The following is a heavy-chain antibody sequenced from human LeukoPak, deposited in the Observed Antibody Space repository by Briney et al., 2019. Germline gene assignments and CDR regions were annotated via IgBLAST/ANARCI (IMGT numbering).Heavy chain of an antibody. CDR3: ASTTWFQYYFDY. V-gene: IGHV3-74*01. CDR1: GFTFSSYW. Sequence: GGSLRLSCAASGFTFSSYWMHWVRQAPGKGQVWVSRINSDGRSTSYADSVKGRFTISRDNAKNTLYLQMNSLRVEDTAVYYCASTTWFQYYFDYWGQGALVTVSS. CDR2: INSDGRST. J-gene: IGHJ4*02. D-gene: IGHD3-10*01.